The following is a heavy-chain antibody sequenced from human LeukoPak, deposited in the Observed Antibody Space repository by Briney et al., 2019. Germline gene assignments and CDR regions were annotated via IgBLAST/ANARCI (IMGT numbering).Heavy chain of an antibody. D-gene: IGHD3-3*01. CDR3: ARGRITIFGVATPTAIYMDV. J-gene: IGHJ6*03. Sequence: PSGTLSLTCAVYGGSFSGYYWSWIRQPPGKGLEWIGEINHSGSTNYNPSLKSRVTISVDTSKNQFSLKLSSVTAADTAVYYCARGRITIFGVATPTAIYMDVWGKGTTVTVSS. V-gene: IGHV4-34*01. CDR1: GGSFSGYY. CDR2: INHSGST.